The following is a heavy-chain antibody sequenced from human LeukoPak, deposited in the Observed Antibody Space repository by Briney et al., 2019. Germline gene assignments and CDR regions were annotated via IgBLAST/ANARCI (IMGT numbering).Heavy chain of an antibody. CDR2: IYHSGST. CDR1: GGSISSGDYY. Sequence: SETLSLTCTVSGGSISSGDYYWSWIRQPPGKGLEWIGYIYHSGSTYYNPSLKSRVTISVDRSKNQFSLKLSSVTAADTAVYYCARGAYYYDSSGSVDYWGQGTLVTVSS. D-gene: IGHD3-22*01. CDR3: ARGAYYYDSSGSVDY. J-gene: IGHJ4*02. V-gene: IGHV4-30-2*01.